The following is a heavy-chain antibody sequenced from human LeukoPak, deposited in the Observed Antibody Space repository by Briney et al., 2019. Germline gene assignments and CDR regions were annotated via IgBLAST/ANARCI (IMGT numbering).Heavy chain of an antibody. V-gene: IGHV4-34*01. CDR3: ARGSLVRKYYYYYYGMDV. Sequence: SETLSLTCAVSGGSFSGYYWSWIRQPPGKGLEWIGEINHSGSTNCNPSLKRRVTISVDTSKNQFSLKLSSLTAADTAVYYCARGSLVRKYYYYYYGMDVWGQGTTVTVSS. J-gene: IGHJ6*02. CDR1: GGSFSGYY. CDR2: INHSGST. D-gene: IGHD6-6*01.